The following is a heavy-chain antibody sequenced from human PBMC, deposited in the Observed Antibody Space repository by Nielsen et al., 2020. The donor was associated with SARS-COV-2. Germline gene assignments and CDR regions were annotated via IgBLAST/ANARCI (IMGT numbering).Heavy chain of an antibody. V-gene: IGHV3-43*02. CDR1: GFTFSSYA. CDR3: AKDRGDYDFWSGHSGAFGGMDV. J-gene: IGHJ6*02. D-gene: IGHD3-3*01. Sequence: GGSLRLSCAASGFTFSSYAMNWVRQAPGKGLEWVSLISGNGGSTYYADSVKGRFTISRDNSKNSLYLQMNSLRTEDTALYYCAKDRGDYDFWSGHSGAFGGMDVWGQGTTVTVSS. CDR2: ISGNGGST.